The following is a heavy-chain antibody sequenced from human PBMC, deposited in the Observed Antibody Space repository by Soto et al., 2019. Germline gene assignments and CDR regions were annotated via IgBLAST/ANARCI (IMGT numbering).Heavy chain of an antibody. J-gene: IGHJ6*02. V-gene: IGHV5-10-1*01. D-gene: IGHD6-6*01. CDR3: ARHDHSSSRPYYYYGMDV. CDR2: IDPSDSYT. CDR1: GYSFTSYW. Sequence: PGESLKISCKGSGYSFTSYWISWVRQMPGKGLEWMGRIDPSDSYTNYSPSFQGHVTISAGKSISTAYLQWSSLKASDTAMYYCARHDHSSSRPYYYYGMDVWGQGTTVTVSS.